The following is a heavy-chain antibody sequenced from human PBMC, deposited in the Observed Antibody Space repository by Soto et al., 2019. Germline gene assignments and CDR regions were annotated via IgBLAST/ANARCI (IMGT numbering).Heavy chain of an antibody. D-gene: IGHD3-3*01. CDR3: VKDLNFDFWAGYRYYAMEI. J-gene: IGHJ6*02. CDR1: GFTFSSYA. V-gene: IGHV3-23*01. Sequence: EEQLLESGGDLVQPGGSLKLSCAASGFTFSSYAMNWVRQAPGKGLEWVSSINGNGRKTSYADSVRGRFTISRDNSKKTLLLHVNSLRAEATAVYYCVKDLNFDFWAGYRYYAMEIWGQGTTVTVS. CDR2: INGNGRKT.